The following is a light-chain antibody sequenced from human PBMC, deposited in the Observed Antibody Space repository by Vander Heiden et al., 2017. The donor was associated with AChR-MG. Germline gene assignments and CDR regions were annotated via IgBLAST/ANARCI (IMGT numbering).Light chain of an antibody. J-gene: IGKJ2*01. V-gene: IGKV1-39*01. CDR2: GAS. CDR1: DDIRNY. Sequence: DIQMTQSPVSLAASVGDRVTITCRASDDIRNYLNWYQQQPGKAPKLLIHGASILQGGVPSRFSGSGYGTEFTLTVSNLQPEDFAAYYCQETFELPPTFGQGTKVEIQ. CDR3: QETFELPPT.